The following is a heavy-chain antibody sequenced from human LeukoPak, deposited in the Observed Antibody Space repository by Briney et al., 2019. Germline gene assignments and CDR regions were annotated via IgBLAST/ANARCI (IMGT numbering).Heavy chain of an antibody. CDR2: ISSSSSTI. D-gene: IGHD6-6*01. Sequence: GGSLRLSCAASGFTFSSYSMNWVRQAPGKGLEWVSYISSSSSTIYYADSVKGRFTISRDNAKNSLYLQMNGLRDEDTAVYYCAREGYGYSSSSKFDYWGQGTLVTVSS. J-gene: IGHJ4*02. CDR3: AREGYGYSSSSKFDY. CDR1: GFTFSSYS. V-gene: IGHV3-48*02.